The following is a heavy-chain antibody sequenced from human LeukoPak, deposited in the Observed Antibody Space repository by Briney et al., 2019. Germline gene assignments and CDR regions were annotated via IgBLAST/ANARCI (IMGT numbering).Heavy chain of an antibody. J-gene: IGHJ6*02. CDR1: GYTFTGYY. CDR3: ARGIAAAGADYYYYYGMDV. D-gene: IGHD6-13*01. Sequence: GASVKVSCKASGYTFTGYYMHWLRQAPGQGLEWMGWINPISGGTNYAQKFQGRVTMTRDTSISTAYMELSRLRSDDTAVYYCARGIAAAGADYYYYYGMDVWGQGTTVTVSS. CDR2: INPISGGT. V-gene: IGHV1-2*02.